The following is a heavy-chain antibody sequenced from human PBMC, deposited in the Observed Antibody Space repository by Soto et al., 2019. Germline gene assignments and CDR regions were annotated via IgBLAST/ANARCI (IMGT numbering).Heavy chain of an antibody. CDR2: IPQEGVDG. Sequence: GGSLRLSCEVSGFTFSMYSMSWVRQSPGKGLEWVAKIPQEGVDGHYADSVKGRFTISRDNGKNSLYLQRNNLRAEDTAVSYCARAHLILPAPHFFYCSDVWGRGATVTVSS. V-gene: IGHV3-7*03. J-gene: IGHJ6*02. CDR3: ARAHLILPAPHFFYCSDV. CDR1: GFTFSMYS. D-gene: IGHD2-21*02.